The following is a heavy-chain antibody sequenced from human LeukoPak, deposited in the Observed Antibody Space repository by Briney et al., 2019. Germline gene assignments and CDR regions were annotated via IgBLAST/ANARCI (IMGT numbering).Heavy chain of an antibody. CDR2: IGTGGDT. Sequence: GGSLRLSCAASGFTFSSYDMHWVRQATGKGLEWVSAIGTGGDTYYPGSVKGRFTISRENAKNSLYLQMNSLRAGDTAVYYCARSTASHVYYYDSSGYYAFDIWGQGTMVTVSS. D-gene: IGHD3-22*01. CDR3: ARSTASHVYYYDSSGYYAFDI. CDR1: GFTFSSYD. V-gene: IGHV3-13*01. J-gene: IGHJ3*02.